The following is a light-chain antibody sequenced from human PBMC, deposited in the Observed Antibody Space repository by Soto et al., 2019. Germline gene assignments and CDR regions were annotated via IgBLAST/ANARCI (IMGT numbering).Light chain of an antibody. J-gene: IGKJ4*01. CDR2: DAS. CDR3: QQRSDWPPGLT. V-gene: IGKV3-11*01. Sequence: VVLTQSPATLSLSPGERATLSCRASQTISGYLAWYQQQPGQAPRLLIFDASSRATGVPARFRGSGSGTDFTLTISSLEAEDFGVYYCQQRSDWPPGLTFGGGTRVDI. CDR1: QTISGY.